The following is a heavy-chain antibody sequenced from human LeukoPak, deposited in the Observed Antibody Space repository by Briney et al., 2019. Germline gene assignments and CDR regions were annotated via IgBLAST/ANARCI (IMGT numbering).Heavy chain of an antibody. D-gene: IGHD3-10*01. J-gene: IGHJ4*02. CDR1: GGFISSSNW. Sequence: SETLSLTCAVSGGFISSSNWWSWVRQPPGKGLEWIGEIYHSGSTNYNPSLKSRVTISVDKSKNQFSLKLSSVTAADTAVYYCARGAYGSGSYYKTLDYWGQGTLVTVSS. CDR3: ARGAYGSGSYYKTLDY. V-gene: IGHV4-4*02. CDR2: IYHSGST.